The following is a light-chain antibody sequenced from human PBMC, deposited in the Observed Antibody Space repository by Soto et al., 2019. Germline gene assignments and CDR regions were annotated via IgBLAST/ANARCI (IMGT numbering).Light chain of an antibody. V-gene: IGLV2-14*03. CDR1: SSDVGNYNY. Sequence: QSALTQPASVSGSPGQSITISCTGTSSDVGNYNYVSWYQQHPGKAPKLMIYHVSYRPSGVSSRFSASKSGNTASLTISGLQAEDEADYYCSSYTTSSTYVFGTGTQLTVL. J-gene: IGLJ1*01. CDR3: SSYTTSSTYV. CDR2: HVS.